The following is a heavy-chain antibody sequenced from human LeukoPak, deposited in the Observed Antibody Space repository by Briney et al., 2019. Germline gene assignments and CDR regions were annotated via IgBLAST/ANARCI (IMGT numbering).Heavy chain of an antibody. CDR1: GFSFSSYW. CDR3: ARGQAQQWLVSPWNYYYMDV. D-gene: IGHD6-19*01. CDR2: LNSDGSST. J-gene: IGHJ6*03. V-gene: IGHV3-74*01. Sequence: GGSLRLSCAASGFSFSSYWMHWVRQAPGKGLVWVSRLNSDGSSTTYADSVKGRFTISRDNAKNTLYLQMNRLRAEDTAVYYCARGQAQQWLVSPWNYYYMDVWGKGTTVTISS.